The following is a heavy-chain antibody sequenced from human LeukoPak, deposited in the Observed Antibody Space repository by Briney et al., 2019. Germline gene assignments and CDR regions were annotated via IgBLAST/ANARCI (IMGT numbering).Heavy chain of an antibody. CDR3: AKDQKKGYYYCGMDV. Sequence: PGGSLRLSCAASGFTFSSYAMSWVRQAPGRGLEWVSGISGSGGSTYYADSVKGRFTISRDNSKNTLYLQMNSLRAEDTAVYYCAKDQKKGYYYCGMDVWGQGTTVTVSS. CDR2: ISGSGGST. J-gene: IGHJ6*02. CDR1: GFTFSSYA. V-gene: IGHV3-23*01.